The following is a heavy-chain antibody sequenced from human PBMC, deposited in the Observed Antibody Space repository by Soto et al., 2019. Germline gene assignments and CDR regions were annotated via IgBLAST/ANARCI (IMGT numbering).Heavy chain of an antibody. CDR1: GGSISSGGYY. CDR2: IYYSGST. J-gene: IGHJ6*02. CDR3: ARDTSYIWGSYRPYYYGMDV. D-gene: IGHD3-16*02. Sequence: SETLSLTCTVSGGSISSGGYYWSWIRQHPGKGLEWIGYIYYSGSTYYNPSLKSRVTISVDTSKNQFSLKLSSVTAADTAVYYCARDTSYIWGSYRPYYYGMDVWGQGTTVTVS. V-gene: IGHV4-31*03.